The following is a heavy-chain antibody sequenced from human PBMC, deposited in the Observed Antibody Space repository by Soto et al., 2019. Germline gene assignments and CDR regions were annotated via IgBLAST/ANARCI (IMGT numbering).Heavy chain of an antibody. CDR3: ARDFRSYYDSSGYYDHFDY. CDR1: GFTFSSYS. J-gene: IGHJ4*02. V-gene: IGHV3-21*01. D-gene: IGHD3-22*01. Sequence: GGSLRLSCAASGFTFSSYSMNWVRQAPGKGLEWVSSISSSRNYIYYADSVKGRFTISRDNAKNSLYLRMNSLRAEDTAVYYCARDFRSYYDSSGYYDHFDYWGQGTLVTVSS. CDR2: ISSSRNYI.